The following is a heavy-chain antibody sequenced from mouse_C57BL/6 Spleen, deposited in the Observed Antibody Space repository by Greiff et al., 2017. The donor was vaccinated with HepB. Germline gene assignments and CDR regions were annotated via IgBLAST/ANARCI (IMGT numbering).Heavy chain of an antibody. D-gene: IGHD2-3*01. Sequence: DVKLVESGGDLVKPGGSLKLSCAASGFTFSSYGMSWVHQTPDKRLEWVATISSGGSYTYYPDSVKGRFTISRDNAKNTLYLQMSSLKSEDTAMYYCARHDDGYPLFAYGGQGTLVTVSA. CDR1: GFTFSSYG. J-gene: IGHJ3*01. CDR2: ISSGGSYT. V-gene: IGHV5-6*02. CDR3: ARHDDGYPLFAY.